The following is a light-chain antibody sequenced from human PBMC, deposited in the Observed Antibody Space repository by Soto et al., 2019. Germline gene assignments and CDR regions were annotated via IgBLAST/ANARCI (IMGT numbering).Light chain of an antibody. CDR1: SSDVGGYNS. CDR3: SSYTSSSSYV. Sequence: QSVLTQPASVSGSPGQSITLLCTGTSSDVGGYNSVSWYQQHPGKAPKLMIHDVSNRPSGVSNRFSCSKSGNTASLTISGLQAEDEADYYCSSYTSSSSYVFGTGTKVTVL. J-gene: IGLJ1*01. V-gene: IGLV2-14*01. CDR2: DVS.